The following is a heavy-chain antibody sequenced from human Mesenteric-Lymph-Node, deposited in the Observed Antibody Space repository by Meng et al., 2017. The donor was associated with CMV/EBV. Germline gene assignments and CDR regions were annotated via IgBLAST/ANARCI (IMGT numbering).Heavy chain of an antibody. D-gene: IGHD6-13*01. V-gene: IGHV3-74*01. CDR2: INSDGSST. Sequence: GESLKISCAASGFTFSSYWMSWVRQAPGKGLVWVSRINSDGSSTSYADSVKGRFTISRDNAKNTLYLQMNSLRAEDTAVYYCAREGDSSSWYGVYYYYYYGMDVWGQGTTVTVSS. CDR3: AREGDSSSWYGVYYYYYYGMDV. J-gene: IGHJ6*02. CDR1: GFTFSSYW.